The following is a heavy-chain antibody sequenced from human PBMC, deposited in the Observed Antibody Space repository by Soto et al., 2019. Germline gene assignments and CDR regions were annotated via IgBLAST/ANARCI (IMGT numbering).Heavy chain of an antibody. J-gene: IGHJ4*02. CDR1: GFTFSNAW. Sequence: GGSLRLSCAASGFTFSNAWMNWVRQAPGKGLEWVGRIKSKTDGGTTDYAAPVKGRFTISRDDSKNTLYLQMNSLKTEDTAVYYCTTESRDYDFWSGYFLWGQGTLVTVSS. CDR3: TTESRDYDFWSGYFL. CDR2: IKSKTDGGTT. D-gene: IGHD3-3*01. V-gene: IGHV3-15*07.